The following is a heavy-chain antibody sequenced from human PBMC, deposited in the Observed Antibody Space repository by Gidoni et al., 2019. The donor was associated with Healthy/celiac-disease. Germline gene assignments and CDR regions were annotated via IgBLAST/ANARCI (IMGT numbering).Heavy chain of an antibody. J-gene: IGHJ6*02. CDR1: GFTFDDYA. Sequence: EVQLVESGGGLVQPGRSLRLSCAASGFTFDDYAMHWVRQAPGKGLEWVSGISGNSGSIGYADSVKGRFTISRDNAKNSLYLQMNSLRAEDTALYHCAKDMTELIYYGMDVWGQGTTVTVSS. CDR3: AKDMTELIYYGMDV. V-gene: IGHV3-9*01. D-gene: IGHD1-26*01. CDR2: ISGNSGSI.